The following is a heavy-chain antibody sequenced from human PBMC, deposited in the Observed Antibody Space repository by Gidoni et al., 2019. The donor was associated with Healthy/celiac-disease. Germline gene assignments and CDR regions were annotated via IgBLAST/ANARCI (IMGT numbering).Heavy chain of an antibody. CDR2: ISGSGGST. Sequence: EVQLLESGGGLVQPGGSLRLSCAASGFTFSSYAMSWVRQAPGKGLEWVSAISGSGGSTSYADSVKGRFTISRDNSKNTLYLQMNSLRAEDTAVYYCAKDVTPTLYSGYDPVHYYYGMDVWGQGTTVTVSS. J-gene: IGHJ6*02. CDR1: GFTFSSYA. CDR3: AKDVTPTLYSGYDPVHYYYGMDV. V-gene: IGHV3-23*01. D-gene: IGHD5-12*01.